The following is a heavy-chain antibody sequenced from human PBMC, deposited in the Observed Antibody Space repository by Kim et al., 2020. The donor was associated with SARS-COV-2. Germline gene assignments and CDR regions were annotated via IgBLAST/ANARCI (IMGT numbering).Heavy chain of an antibody. Sequence: SETLSLTCTVSGGSISSSRHYWAWIRQPPGKGLEWIGSIYYTWTTDYNPSLKSRVTISLDTSKNEFSLKLNSVTAADTAVYYCVAYQYETTDDFWGQGTLVAVSS. CDR3: VAYQYETTDDF. D-gene: IGHD1-1*01. CDR2: IYYTWTT. J-gene: IGHJ4*02. V-gene: IGHV4-39*01. CDR1: GGSISSSRHY.